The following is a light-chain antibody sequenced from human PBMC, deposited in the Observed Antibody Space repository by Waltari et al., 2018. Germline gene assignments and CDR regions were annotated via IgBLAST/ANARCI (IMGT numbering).Light chain of an antibody. J-gene: IGKJ1*01. Sequence: EIVLTQPPGTLSLSPGESATLSCRTSQSVTRALAWYQQNPGQAPRLLIYGASNRATGIPDRFSGSGSGTDFSLTISSLEPEDFAVYYCQHYLRLPVTFGQGTKVEVK. CDR2: GAS. V-gene: IGKV3-20*01. CDR3: QHYLRLPVT. CDR1: QSVTRA.